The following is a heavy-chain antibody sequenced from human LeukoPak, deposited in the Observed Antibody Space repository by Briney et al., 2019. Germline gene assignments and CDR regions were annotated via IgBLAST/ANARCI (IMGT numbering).Heavy chain of an antibody. CDR2: IYYSGST. J-gene: IGHJ4*02. CDR1: GGSISSISYY. V-gene: IGHV4-61*05. CDR3: ASSGYSSGWYASCFDY. D-gene: IGHD6-19*01. Sequence: SETLSLTCTISGGSISSISYYWGWIRQPPGKGLEWIGYIYYSGSTNYYPSLKSRVTISVDTSKNQFSLKLSSVTAADTAVYYCASSGYSSGWYASCFDYWGQGTLVTVSS.